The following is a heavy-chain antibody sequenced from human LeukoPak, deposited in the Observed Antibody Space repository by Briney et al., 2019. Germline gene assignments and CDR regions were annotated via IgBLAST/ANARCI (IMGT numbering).Heavy chain of an antibody. CDR1: GGSISSGGYS. CDR3: AREGYYGSGRSYYYYMDV. D-gene: IGHD3-10*01. J-gene: IGHJ6*03. V-gene: IGHV4-61*08. Sequence: PSETLSLTCAVSGGSISSGGYSWSWIRQPPGKGLEWIGYIYYSGSTNYNPSLKSRVTISVDTSKNQFSLKLSSVTAADTAVYYCAREGYYGSGRSYYYYMDVWGKGTTVTISS. CDR2: IYYSGST.